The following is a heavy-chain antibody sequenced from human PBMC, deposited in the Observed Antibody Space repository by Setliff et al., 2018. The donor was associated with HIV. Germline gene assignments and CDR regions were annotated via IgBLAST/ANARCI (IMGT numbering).Heavy chain of an antibody. J-gene: IGHJ3*02. CDR1: GYSFARYG. CDR3: ARVPYRSAWFSGGHDAFDI. V-gene: IGHV1-18*01. Sequence: ASVKVSCKASGYSFARYGLSWVRQAPGQGLEWMGWISGFNGNTKYAQRFQDRVAMTTETATSTAYMEMRSLRSDDTAVYFCARVPYRSAWFSGGHDAFDIWGQGTMVTVSS. CDR2: ISGFNGNT. D-gene: IGHD6-19*01.